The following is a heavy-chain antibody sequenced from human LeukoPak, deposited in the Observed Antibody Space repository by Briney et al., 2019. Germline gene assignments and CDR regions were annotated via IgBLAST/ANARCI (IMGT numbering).Heavy chain of an antibody. V-gene: IGHV3-30*04. CDR3: ARGGPIYCSGDSCYPGDY. J-gene: IGHJ4*02. CDR2: ISYDGSNK. Sequence: GGSLRLSCAASGFTFSSYAMHWVRQAPGKGLEWVAVISYDGSNKYYADSVKGRFTISRDNARNTLYLQMNSLRAEDTAVYYCARGGPIYCSGDSCYPGDYWGQGTLVTVSS. D-gene: IGHD2-15*01. CDR1: GFTFSSYA.